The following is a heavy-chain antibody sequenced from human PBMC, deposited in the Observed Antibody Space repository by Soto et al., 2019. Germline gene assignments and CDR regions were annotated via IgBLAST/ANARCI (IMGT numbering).Heavy chain of an antibody. V-gene: IGHV1-18*04. D-gene: IGHD3-9*01. CDR3: ARDRALTGYYTYYGMDV. CDR1: GYTFTSYG. CDR2: ISAYNGNT. J-gene: IGHJ6*02. Sequence: ASVKVSCKASGYTFTSYGISWVRQAPGQGLEWMGWISAYNGNTNYAQKLQGRVTMTTDTSTSTAYMELRSLRSDDTAVYYCARDRALTGYYTYYGMDVWGQVTTVPVSS.